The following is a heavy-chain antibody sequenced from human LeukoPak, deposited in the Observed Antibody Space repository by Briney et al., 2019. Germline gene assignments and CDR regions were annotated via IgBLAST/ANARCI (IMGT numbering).Heavy chain of an antibody. V-gene: IGHV4-34*01. J-gene: IGHJ5*02. CDR2: VNESGGT. Sequence: SETLSLTCAVYIESFSNYHWNWIRQTPAKGMEWIGEVNESGGTNISPSLRSRVILSVDTSKNQFSLKLISVTVADTAIYYCASGQGATVPQVGKNWFDPWGQGTRVTVSS. CDR3: ASGQGATVPQVGKNWFDP. D-gene: IGHD1-26*01. CDR1: IESFSNYH.